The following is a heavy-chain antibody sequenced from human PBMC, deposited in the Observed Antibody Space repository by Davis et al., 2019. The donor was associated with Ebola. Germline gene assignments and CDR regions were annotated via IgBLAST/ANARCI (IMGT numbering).Heavy chain of an antibody. CDR3: AKRLVEEVYYYGMDV. V-gene: IGHV1-58*02. D-gene: IGHD6-6*01. CDR2: IVVGSINT. CDR1: GFTFTSSA. J-gene: IGHJ6*02. Sequence: AASVKVSCKASGFTFTSSAMQWVRQARGQRLEWIGSIVVGSINTNYAQKFQGRVTITRDMSTSTSYLDLSNLRAEDTAVYYCAKRLVEEVYYYGMDVWGQGTTVTVSS.